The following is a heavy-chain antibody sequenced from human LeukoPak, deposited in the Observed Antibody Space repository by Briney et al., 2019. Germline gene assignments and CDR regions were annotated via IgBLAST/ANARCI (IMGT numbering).Heavy chain of an antibody. D-gene: IGHD2/OR15-2a*01. CDR1: GFTFSSYW. Sequence: GGSLRLSCAASGFTFSSYWMSWVRQAPGKGLEWVGRTRNKANSYTTEYAASVKGRFTISRDDSKNSLYLQMNSLKTEDTAVYYCARDLSNWGQGTLVTVSS. CDR2: TRNKANSYTT. V-gene: IGHV3-72*01. J-gene: IGHJ4*02. CDR3: ARDLSN.